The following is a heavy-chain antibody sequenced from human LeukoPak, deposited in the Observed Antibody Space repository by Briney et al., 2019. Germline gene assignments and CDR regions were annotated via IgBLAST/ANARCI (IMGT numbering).Heavy chain of an antibody. D-gene: IGHD6-13*01. J-gene: IGHJ3*02. V-gene: IGHV3-74*01. CDR3: ARGSSSWNNAFDI. CDR2: INTDGGAI. CDR1: GFTFSNYW. Sequence: GGSLRLSCAASGFTFSNYWMHWVRQAPGKGLVWVSRINTDGGAISYADSVKGRFTISTDNAKNTLYLQMNSLRDEDTAIYYCARGSSSWNNAFDIWGQGTMVTVSS.